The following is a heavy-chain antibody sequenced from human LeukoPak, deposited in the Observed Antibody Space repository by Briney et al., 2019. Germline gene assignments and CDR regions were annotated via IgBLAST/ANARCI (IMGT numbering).Heavy chain of an antibody. CDR3: ARARELGNWFDP. V-gene: IGHV4-39*07. D-gene: IGHD3-10*01. CDR2: IYYSGST. J-gene: IGHJ5*02. Sequence: GTLRLSCAASGFTFSDYGMSWIRQPPGKGLEWIGSIYYSGSTYHNPSLKSRVTISVDMSKNQFSLKLSSVTAADTAVYYCARARELGNWFDPWGQGTLVTVSS. CDR1: GFTFSDYG.